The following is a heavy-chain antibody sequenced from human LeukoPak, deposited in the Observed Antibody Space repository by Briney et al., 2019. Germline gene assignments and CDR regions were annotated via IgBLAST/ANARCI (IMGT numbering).Heavy chain of an antibody. CDR1: GGSISSSSYY. V-gene: IGHV4-39*01. D-gene: IGHD2-2*02. Sequence: SETLSLTCTVSGGSISSSSYYWGWIRQPPGKGLEWIGSIYYSGSTYYNPSLKSRVTISVDTSKNQFSLKLSSVTAADTAVYYCARYTRRSSRPALNWFDPWGQGTLVTVFS. J-gene: IGHJ5*02. CDR2: IYYSGST. CDR3: ARYTRRSSRPALNWFDP.